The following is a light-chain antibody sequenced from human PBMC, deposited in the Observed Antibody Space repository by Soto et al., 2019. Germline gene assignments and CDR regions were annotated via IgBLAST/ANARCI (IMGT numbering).Light chain of an antibody. CDR2: GDN. Sequence: QSALTQPPSASGSPGQSVTISCTGTSSDVGSYNYVSWYQQHPDKAPKLIIHGDNERPSGVPDRFSGSKSGNTASLTGSGLQAEDEADYYCTSYAGSNNPVVFGGGTKLTVL. CDR1: SSDVGSYNY. CDR3: TSYAGSNNPVV. J-gene: IGLJ3*02. V-gene: IGLV2-8*01.